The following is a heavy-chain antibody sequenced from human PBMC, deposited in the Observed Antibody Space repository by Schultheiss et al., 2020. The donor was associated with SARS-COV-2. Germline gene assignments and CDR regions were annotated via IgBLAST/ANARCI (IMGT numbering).Heavy chain of an antibody. CDR2: IYYSGST. D-gene: IGHD3-3*01. V-gene: IGHV4-30-4*01. CDR1: GGSISSGDYY. J-gene: IGHJ6*02. CDR3: ARVVYDFWRLDV. Sequence: SETLSLTCTVSGGSISSGDYYWSWIRQPPGKGLEWIGYIYYSGSTYYNPSLKSRVTISVDTSKNQFSLKLSSVTAADTAVYYCARVVYDFWRLDVWGQGTTGTVSS.